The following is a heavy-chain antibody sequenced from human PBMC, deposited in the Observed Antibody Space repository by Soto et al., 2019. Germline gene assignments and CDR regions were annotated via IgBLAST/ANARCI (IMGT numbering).Heavy chain of an antibody. D-gene: IGHD2-15*01. CDR2: IWFDGNNK. CDR1: GFTFSSYG. V-gene: IGHV3-33*01. CDR3: ASSYCSGGSCYSTLEY. J-gene: IGHJ4*02. Sequence: QVQLVESGGGVVQHGRSLRLSCATSGFTFSSYGMHWVRPAPGKGLEWVAVIWFDGNNKYYGDSVKGRFTISRDNSKNTLYLQMYSLRGEDTAVYYCASSYCSGGSCYSTLEYWGQGTLVTVSS.